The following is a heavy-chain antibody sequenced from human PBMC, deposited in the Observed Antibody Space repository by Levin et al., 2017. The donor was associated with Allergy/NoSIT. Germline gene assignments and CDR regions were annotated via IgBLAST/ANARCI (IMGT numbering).Heavy chain of an antibody. J-gene: IGHJ6*02. CDR1: GFTISGSY. V-gene: IGHV3-53*01. CDR2: IYSDDNV. CDR3: ARDHYDILTSYYGGYGMDV. Sequence: GESLKISCAASGFTISGSYMSWVRQAPGKGLEWVSVIYSDDNVDYADSVKGRFTIFRDNSKNILYLQMNSLRAEDTAVYYCARDHYDILTSYYGGYGMDVWGQGTTVTVSS. D-gene: IGHD3-9*01.